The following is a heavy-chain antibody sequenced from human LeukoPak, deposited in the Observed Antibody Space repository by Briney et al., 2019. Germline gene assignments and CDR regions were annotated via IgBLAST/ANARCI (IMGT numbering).Heavy chain of an antibody. CDR1: GYTFTRYY. J-gene: IGHJ4*02. V-gene: IGHV1-46*03. CDR3: ARGCYDILTGYCFDY. D-gene: IGHD3-9*01. CDR2: INPSGGST. Sequence: ASVKVSCKASGYTFTRYYMHWVRQAPGQGLEWMGIINPSGGSTSYAQKFQGRVTMTRDTSTSTVYMELSSLRSEDTAVYYCARGCYDILTGYCFDYWGQGTLVTVSS.